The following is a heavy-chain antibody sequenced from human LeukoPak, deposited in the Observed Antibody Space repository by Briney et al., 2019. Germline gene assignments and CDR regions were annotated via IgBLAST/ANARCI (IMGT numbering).Heavy chain of an antibody. CDR2: IIPIFGTA. V-gene: IGHV1-69*06. CDR1: GYTFTSYG. CDR3: ARHSTTVVTFSLSLGYFDY. J-gene: IGHJ4*02. D-gene: IGHD4-23*01. Sequence: SVKVSCKASGYTFTSYGISWVRQAPGQGLEWMGGIIPIFGTANYAQKFQGRVTITADKSTSTAYMELSSLRSEDTAVYYCARHSTTVVTFSLSLGYFDYWGQGTLVTVSS.